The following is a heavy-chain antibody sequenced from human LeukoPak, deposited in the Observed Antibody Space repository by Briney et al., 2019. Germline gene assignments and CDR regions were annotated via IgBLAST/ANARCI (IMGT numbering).Heavy chain of an antibody. D-gene: IGHD3-9*01. CDR1: GGSFSGYY. J-gene: IGHJ4*02. CDR2: INHSGST. Sequence: SETLSLTCAVYGGSFSGYYWSWIRQPPGKGLEWIGEINHSGSTNYNPSLKSRVTISVDTSKNQFSLKLSSVTAADTAVYYCARGRRVDILTEYWGQGTLVTVSS. CDR3: ARGRRVDILTEY. V-gene: IGHV4-34*01.